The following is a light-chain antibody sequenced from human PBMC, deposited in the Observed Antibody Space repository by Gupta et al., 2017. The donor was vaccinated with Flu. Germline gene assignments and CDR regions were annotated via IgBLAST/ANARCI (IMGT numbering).Light chain of an antibody. CDR2: SIS. CDR1: QCVGRY. J-gene: IGKJ4*01. V-gene: IGKV1-39*01. Sequence: PSTLSAPGGDRVTITCRACQCVGRYFHWYQQKPGRPPKLLICSISNVQSGVPSRFSGCGSGRDFTLTIISLQPEDFGIYHSQQLYRPPVTFGRGTKVEIK. CDR3: QQLYRPPVT.